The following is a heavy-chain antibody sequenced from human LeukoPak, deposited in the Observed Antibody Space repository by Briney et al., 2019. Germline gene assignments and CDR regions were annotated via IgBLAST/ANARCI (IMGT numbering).Heavy chain of an antibody. Sequence: GGSLRLSCAASGFTFSSYAMSWVRQAPGKGLERVLSISGSGDSTYYGDSVKGRFTISRDNSKNTLSLQMNSLRAEDTAVYYCAKDGYNFGAGYFDHWGQGTLVTVSS. CDR3: AKDGYNFGAGYFDH. V-gene: IGHV3-23*01. J-gene: IGHJ4*02. CDR2: ISGSGDST. CDR1: GFTFSSYA. D-gene: IGHD5-24*01.